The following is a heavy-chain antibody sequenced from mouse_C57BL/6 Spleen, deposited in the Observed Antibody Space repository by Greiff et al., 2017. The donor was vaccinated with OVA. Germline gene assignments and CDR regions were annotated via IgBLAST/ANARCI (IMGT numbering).Heavy chain of an antibody. CDR2: INPNNGGT. CDR3: ARRHGSSYYFDY. CDR1: GYTFTDYY. J-gene: IGHJ2*01. Sequence: EVQLQQSGPELVKPGASVKISCKASGYTFTDYYMNWVKQSHGKSLEWIGDINPNNGGTSYNQKFKGKATLTVDKSSSTAYMELRSLTSEDSAVYYCARRHGSSYYFDYWGQGTTLTVSS. V-gene: IGHV1-26*01. D-gene: IGHD1-1*01.